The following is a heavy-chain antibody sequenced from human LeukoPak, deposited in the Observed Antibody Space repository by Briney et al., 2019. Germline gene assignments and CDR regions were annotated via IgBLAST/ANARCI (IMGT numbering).Heavy chain of an antibody. J-gene: IGHJ4*02. D-gene: IGHD6-13*01. CDR1: GGSFSGYY. Sequence: SETLSLTCAVYGGSFSGYYRSWIRQPPGKGLEWIGEINHSGSTNYNPSLKSRVTISVDTSKNQFSLKLSSVTAADTAVYYCASQAAAAGPVDYWGQGTLVTVSS. V-gene: IGHV4-34*01. CDR3: ASQAAAAGPVDY. CDR2: INHSGST.